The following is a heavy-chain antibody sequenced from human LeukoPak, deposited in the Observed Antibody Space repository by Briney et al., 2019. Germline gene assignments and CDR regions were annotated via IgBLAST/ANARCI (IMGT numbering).Heavy chain of an antibody. CDR3: AKGDYVDTVMLN. J-gene: IGHJ4*02. CDR1: GFTFSSYA. Sequence: GGSLRLSCAASGFTFSSYAMSWVRQAPGKGLEWVSVISGSGGGTYYADSVKGRFTISRDNSKNTLYLQMNSLRAEDTAVYYCAKGDYVDTVMLNWGQGTLVTVSS. D-gene: IGHD5-18*01. CDR2: ISGSGGGT. V-gene: IGHV3-23*01.